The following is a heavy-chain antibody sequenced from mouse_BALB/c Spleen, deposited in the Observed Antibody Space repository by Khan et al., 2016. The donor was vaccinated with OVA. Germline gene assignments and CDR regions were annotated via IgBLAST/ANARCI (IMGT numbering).Heavy chain of an antibody. D-gene: IGHD4-1*01. J-gene: IGHJ1*01. CDR3: ARRTKWDPYFDV. Sequence: QVRLQQSGTELMKPGASVKISCKATGYTFSSYWIEWVKQRPGHGLEWIGEILPGTGSTNYIEKFKGKASFTADTSSNTAYMQLSSLTSEDSAVYYCARRTKWDPYFDVWGAGTTVTVSS. CDR1: GYTFSSYW. V-gene: IGHV1-9*01. CDR2: ILPGTGST.